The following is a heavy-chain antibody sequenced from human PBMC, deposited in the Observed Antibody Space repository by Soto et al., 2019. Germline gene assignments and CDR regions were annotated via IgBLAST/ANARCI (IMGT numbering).Heavy chain of an antibody. D-gene: IGHD4-17*01. CDR1: GGSISSGGYS. CDR3: ARVDYGGNSGAYAFDI. Sequence: PSETLSLTCAVSGGSISSGGYSWSWIRQPPGKGLEWIGYIYHNGSTYYNPSLKSRVTISVDRSKNQYYLKLSSVTAADTAVYYCARVDYGGNSGAYAFDIWGQGTMVTVSS. V-gene: IGHV4-30-2*01. J-gene: IGHJ3*02. CDR2: IYHNGST.